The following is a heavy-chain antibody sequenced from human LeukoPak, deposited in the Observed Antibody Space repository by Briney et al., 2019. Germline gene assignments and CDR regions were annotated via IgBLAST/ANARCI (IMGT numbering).Heavy chain of an antibody. V-gene: IGHV5-51*01. Sequence: RGESLRISCQGSGSTFSNYWIGWVRQVPGKGLEWMGIIYPRDSDTRYSPSFQGQVTISADKSISTAYLQWSSLKASDTAMYYCARRESSGSIDYWGQGTLVTVSS. J-gene: IGHJ4*02. CDR3: ARRESSGSIDY. CDR2: IYPRDSDT. CDR1: GSTFSNYW. D-gene: IGHD6-19*01.